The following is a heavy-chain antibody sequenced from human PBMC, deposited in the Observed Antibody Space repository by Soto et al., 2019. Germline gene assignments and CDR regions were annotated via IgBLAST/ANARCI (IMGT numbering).Heavy chain of an antibody. CDR3: VPGPEARGAPSFGF. CDR1: GFTFSAYW. Sequence: PGGSLRLSCTASGFTFSAYWMSWVRQAPGKGLEWVANTNQGVSEKYYVDSVKGRFTISRDNAKNSLYLQMNNLRAEDTAVYYCVPGPEARGAPSFGFWGQGTLVTVSS. CDR2: TNQGVSEK. V-gene: IGHV3-7*01. D-gene: IGHD3-3*01. J-gene: IGHJ4*02.